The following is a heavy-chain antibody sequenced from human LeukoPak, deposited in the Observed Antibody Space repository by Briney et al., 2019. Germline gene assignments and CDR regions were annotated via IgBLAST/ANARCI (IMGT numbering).Heavy chain of an antibody. Sequence: GGSLRLSCAASGFTFDDYGMSWVRQAPGKGLEWVSNIYWNGGSTGYADSVKGRFTVSRDNAKNSLYLQMNSLRAEDTGLYDCARDDGSGSGEYWGQGTLVTVSS. D-gene: IGHD3-10*01. CDR1: GFTFDDYG. V-gene: IGHV3-20*01. CDR2: IYWNGGST. J-gene: IGHJ4*02. CDR3: ARDDGSGSGEY.